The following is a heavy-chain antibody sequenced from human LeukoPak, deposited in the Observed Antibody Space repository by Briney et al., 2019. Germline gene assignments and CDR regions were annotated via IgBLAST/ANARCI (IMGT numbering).Heavy chain of an antibody. D-gene: IGHD6-6*01. V-gene: IGHV4-39*07. CDR3: ARYGSSGGDY. CDR2: IYYSGST. Sequence: SETLSLTCTVSGGSISSSSYYWGWIRQPPGKGLEWIGSIYYSGSTYYNPSLKSRVTISVDRSKNQFSLKLSSVTAADTAVYYCARYGSSGGDYWGQGTLVTVSS. CDR1: GGSISSSSYY. J-gene: IGHJ4*02.